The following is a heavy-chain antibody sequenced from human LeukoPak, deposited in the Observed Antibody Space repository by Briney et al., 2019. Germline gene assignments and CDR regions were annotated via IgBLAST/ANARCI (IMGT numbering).Heavy chain of an antibody. Sequence: GSLRLSCAASGFTFNSYAFNWIRQPPGKGLEWVGEINHSGSTNYNPSLKSRVTISVDTSKNQFSLKLSSVTAADTAVYYCARKATDFDYWGQGTLVTVSS. CDR1: GFTFNSYA. CDR2: INHSGST. V-gene: IGHV4-34*01. J-gene: IGHJ4*02. D-gene: IGHD1-26*01. CDR3: ARKATDFDY.